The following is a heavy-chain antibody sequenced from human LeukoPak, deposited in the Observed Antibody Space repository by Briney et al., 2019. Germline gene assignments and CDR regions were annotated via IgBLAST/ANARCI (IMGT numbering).Heavy chain of an antibody. CDR2: IYYSGST. CDR1: GGSISSSSYY. CDR3: ARRTRIAAAGCYYFDY. Sequence: SETLSLTCTVSGGSISSSSYYWDWNRQPPGKGLEWIGNIYYSGSTYYNPSLKSRVTISVDTSKNQFSLKLSSVTTADTAVYYCARRTRIAAAGCYYFDYWGQGTLVTVSS. V-gene: IGHV4-39*07. J-gene: IGHJ4*02. D-gene: IGHD6-13*01.